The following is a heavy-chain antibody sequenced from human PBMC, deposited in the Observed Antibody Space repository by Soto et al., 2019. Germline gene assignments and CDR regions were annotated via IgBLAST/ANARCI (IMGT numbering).Heavy chain of an antibody. J-gene: IGHJ4*02. Sequence: QVQLQESGPGLVKPSQTLSLTCTVSGGSISSGGYYWSWIRQHPGKGLEWIGYIYYSGSTYYNPSLKSRVTISVDTSKNQFSLKLSSVTAADTAVYYCARGPPLYCGGDCRNFDYWGQGTLVTVSS. CDR3: ARGPPLYCGGDCRNFDY. CDR2: IYYSGST. V-gene: IGHV4-31*03. CDR1: GGSISSGGYY. D-gene: IGHD2-21*01.